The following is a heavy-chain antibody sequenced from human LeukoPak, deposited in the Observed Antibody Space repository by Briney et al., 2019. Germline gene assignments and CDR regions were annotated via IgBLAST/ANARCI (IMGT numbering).Heavy chain of an antibody. J-gene: IGHJ4*02. V-gene: IGHV4-39*07. CDR1: GGSISSSSYY. CDR3: ARGQGTVTTH. CDR2: INHSGSA. D-gene: IGHD4-17*01. Sequence: PSETLSLTCTVSGGSISSSSYYWGWIRQPPGKGLEWIGEINHSGSANYNPSLKSRVTISLDTSENQFSLKLSSVTAADTAVYYCARGQGTVTTHWGQGTLVTVSS.